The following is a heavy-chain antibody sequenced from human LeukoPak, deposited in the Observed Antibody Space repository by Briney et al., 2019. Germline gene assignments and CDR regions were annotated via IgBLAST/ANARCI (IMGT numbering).Heavy chain of an antibody. D-gene: IGHD5-24*01. CDR3: ERDNPQRWLQLGAFDI. J-gene: IGHJ3*02. CDR2: INPNSGGT. Sequence: ASVKVSCKASGYTFTGYYMHWVRQAPGQGLEWMGWINPNSGGTNYAQMFQGRVTMTRDTSISTDYMELSRLRSDDTAVYYCERDNPQRWLQLGAFDIWGQGTMVTVSS. V-gene: IGHV1-2*02. CDR1: GYTFTGYY.